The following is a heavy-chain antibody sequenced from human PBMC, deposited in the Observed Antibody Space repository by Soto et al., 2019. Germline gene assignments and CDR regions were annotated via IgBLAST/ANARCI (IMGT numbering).Heavy chain of an antibody. CDR3: ARDGYYYDSSGYYFAY. CDR2: ISYDGSNK. Sequence: GGSLRLSCAASGFTFSSYAMHWVRQAPGKGLEWVAVISYDGSNKYYADSVKGRFTISRDNSKNTLYLQMNSLRAEDTAVYYCARDGYYYDSSGYYFAYWGQGALVTVSS. J-gene: IGHJ4*02. CDR1: GFTFSSYA. D-gene: IGHD3-22*01. V-gene: IGHV3-30*04.